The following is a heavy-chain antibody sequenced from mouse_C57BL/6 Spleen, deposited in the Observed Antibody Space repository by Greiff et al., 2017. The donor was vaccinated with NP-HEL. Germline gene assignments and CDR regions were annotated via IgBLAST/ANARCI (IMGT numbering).Heavy chain of an antibody. J-gene: IGHJ3*01. V-gene: IGHV1-64*01. CDR3: ARRGRTWFAY. CDR1: GYTFTSYW. Sequence: QVQLKQPGAELVKPGASVKLSCKASGYTFTSYWMHWVKQRPGQGLEWIGMIHPNSGSTNYNEKFKSKATLTVDKSSSTAYMQLSSLTSEDSAVYYCARRGRTWFAYWGQGTLVTVSA. D-gene: IGHD1-1*01. CDR2: IHPNSGST.